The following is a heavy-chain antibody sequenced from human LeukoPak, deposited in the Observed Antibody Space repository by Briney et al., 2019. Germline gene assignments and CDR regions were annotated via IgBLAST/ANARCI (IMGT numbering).Heavy chain of an antibody. CDR1: GFTFSSYS. CDR3: ARVLVPAAKNDAFDI. D-gene: IGHD2-2*01. Sequence: GGSLRLSCAASGFTFSSYSMNWVRQAPGKGLEWVSSISSSSYIYYADSVKGRFTISRGNAKNSLYLQMNSLRAEDTAVYYCARVLVPAAKNDAFDIWGQGTMVTVSS. V-gene: IGHV3-21*01. J-gene: IGHJ3*02. CDR2: ISSSSYI.